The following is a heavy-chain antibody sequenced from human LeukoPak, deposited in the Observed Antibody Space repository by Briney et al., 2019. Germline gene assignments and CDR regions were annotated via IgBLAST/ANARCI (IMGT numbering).Heavy chain of an antibody. CDR2: IIPILGIA. J-gene: IGHJ4*02. Sequence: GASVKVSCKASGGTFSSYAISWVRQAPGQGLEWMGRIIPILGIANYAQKFQGRVTMTTDTSTSTAYMELRSLRSDDTAVYYCGRVFGPTFPDYWGQGTLVTVSS. V-gene: IGHV1-69*04. D-gene: IGHD3/OR15-3a*01. CDR1: GGTFSSYA. CDR3: GRVFGPTFPDY.